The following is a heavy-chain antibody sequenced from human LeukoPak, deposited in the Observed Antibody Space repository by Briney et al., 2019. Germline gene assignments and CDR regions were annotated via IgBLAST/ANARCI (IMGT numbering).Heavy chain of an antibody. V-gene: IGHV3-23*01. Sequence: PGGSLRLSCAASGFTFSSYAMSWVRQTPGKGLELVSAISGSGGSTYYADSVKGRFTISRDNSKTTLYLQMNSLRAEDTAVYYGAKALEVTAIFDDWGQGTLVTVSS. D-gene: IGHD2-21*02. J-gene: IGHJ4*02. CDR1: GFTFSSYA. CDR3: AKALEVTAIFDD. CDR2: ISGSGGST.